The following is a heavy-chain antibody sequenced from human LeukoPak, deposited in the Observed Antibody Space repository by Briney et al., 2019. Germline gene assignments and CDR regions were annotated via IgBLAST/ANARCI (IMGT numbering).Heavy chain of an antibody. J-gene: IGHJ5*02. V-gene: IGHV3-74*01. Sequence: GSLRLSCAASGFTFSSYWMHWVRQAPGKGLVWVSRINGDGSGTSYADSVKGRFTISRDNAKNTLNLRMNSLRAEDTAVYYCARDLGQYYDTSDNWFDPWGQGTLVTVSS. D-gene: IGHD3-22*01. CDR2: INGDGSGT. CDR1: GFTFSSYW. CDR3: ARDLGQYYDTSDNWFDP.